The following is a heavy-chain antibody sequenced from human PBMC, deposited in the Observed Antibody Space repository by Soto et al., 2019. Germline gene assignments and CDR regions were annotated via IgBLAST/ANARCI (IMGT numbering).Heavy chain of an antibody. Sequence: GGSLRLSCAASGFTFSNYVMNWVRQAPGKGLEWVSVIGGTGGTTYYADSVKGRFTISRDNSKNTLDLQLNSLRAEDTAVYYCARGDYSSWHGTHLAIDYWGQGTRVTVSS. V-gene: IGHV3-23*01. D-gene: IGHD6-13*01. CDR3: ARGDYSSWHGTHLAIDY. J-gene: IGHJ4*02. CDR1: GFTFSNYV. CDR2: IGGTGGTT.